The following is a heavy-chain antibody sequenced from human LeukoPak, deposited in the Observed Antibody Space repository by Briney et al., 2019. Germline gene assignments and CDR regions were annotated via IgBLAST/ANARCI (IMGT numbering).Heavy chain of an antibody. V-gene: IGHV3-53*01. J-gene: IGHJ4*02. Sequence: PGGSLRLSCAASGFTVNNKYMTWVRQAPGKGLEWVSLIYNDGRTYYADSVKGRFTISRDNSKNTLYLQMNSLRAEDTAVYYCAKVRATAKEDYWGQGTLVTVSS. CDR2: IYNDGRT. CDR3: AKVRATAKEDY. D-gene: IGHD5-12*01. CDR1: GFTVNNKY.